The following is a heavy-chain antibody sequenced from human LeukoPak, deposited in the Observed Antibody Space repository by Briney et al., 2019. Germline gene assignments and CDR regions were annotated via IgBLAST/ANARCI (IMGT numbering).Heavy chain of an antibody. CDR3: ARRRYDSSGYYSG. Sequence: PSETLSLTCTVPGGSISSGSYYWSWIRQPAGKGLEWIGRIYTSGSTNYNPSLKSRVTISVDTSKNQFSLKLSSVTAADTAVYYCARRRYDSSGYYSGWGQGTLVTVSS. CDR1: GGSISSGSYY. J-gene: IGHJ4*02. D-gene: IGHD3-22*01. CDR2: IYTSGST. V-gene: IGHV4-61*02.